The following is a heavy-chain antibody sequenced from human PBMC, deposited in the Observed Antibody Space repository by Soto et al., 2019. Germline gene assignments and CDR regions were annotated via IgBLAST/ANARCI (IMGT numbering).Heavy chain of an antibody. Sequence: EVQLVQSGAEVKKPGESLRISCKGSGYSFTSYWISWVRQMPGKGLEWMGRIDPSDSYTNYSPSFQGHVTISADKSISTAYLQWSSLKASDTAMYYCARPVGYCSSTSCAYYYYGMDVWGQGTTVTVSS. CDR1: GYSFTSYW. CDR2: IDPSDSYT. D-gene: IGHD2-2*01. CDR3: ARPVGYCSSTSCAYYYYGMDV. J-gene: IGHJ6*02. V-gene: IGHV5-10-1*03.